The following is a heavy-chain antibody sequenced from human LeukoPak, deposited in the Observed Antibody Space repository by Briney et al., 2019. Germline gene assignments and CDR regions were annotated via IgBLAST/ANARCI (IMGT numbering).Heavy chain of an antibody. V-gene: IGHV3-7*03. CDR2: INHNGNVN. CDR1: GFTFSSYW. J-gene: IGHJ6*02. Sequence: GGSLRLSCAASGFTFSSYWMNWARQAPGKGLEWVASINHNGNVNYYVDSVKGRFNISRDNAKNSLYLQMSNLRAEDTAVYFCARGGGLDVWGQGATVTVSS. D-gene: IGHD3-16*01. CDR3: ARGGGLDV.